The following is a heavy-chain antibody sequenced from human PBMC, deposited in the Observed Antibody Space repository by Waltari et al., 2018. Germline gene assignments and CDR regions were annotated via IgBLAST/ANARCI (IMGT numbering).Heavy chain of an antibody. J-gene: IGHJ4*02. D-gene: IGHD2-8*02. CDR2: RNETPGKA. V-gene: IGHV3-23*01. Sequence: EVQLMESGGALVQPGGSLRVSCAASKPSSTIYGMNWVRQAPGKGVEWVSGRNETPGKAFYASSVKGRFTISRDIFNKTLHLQMNSLRVEDTAVYYCAGAGLVSYWGQGTLVAVSS. CDR3: AGAGLVSY. CDR1: KPSSTIYG.